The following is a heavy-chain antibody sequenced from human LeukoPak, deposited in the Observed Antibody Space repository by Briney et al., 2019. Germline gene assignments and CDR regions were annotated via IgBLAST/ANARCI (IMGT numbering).Heavy chain of an antibody. CDR1: GYTFTGYY. CDR3: ARVQSEYYYDSSGYYY. CDR2: INPNSGGT. V-gene: IGHV1-2*06. Sequence: ASVKVSCKASGYTFTGYYMHWVRQAPGQGLEWMGRINPNSGGTNYAQKIQGRVTMTRDTSISTAYMELSRLRSDDTAVYYCARVQSEYYYDSSGYYYWGQGTLVTVSS. J-gene: IGHJ4*02. D-gene: IGHD3-22*01.